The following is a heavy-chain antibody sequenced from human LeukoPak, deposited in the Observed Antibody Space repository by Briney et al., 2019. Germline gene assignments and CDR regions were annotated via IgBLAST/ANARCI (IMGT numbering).Heavy chain of an antibody. CDR3: ARSYDSSGYRGPAFDY. CDR2: INPSGGST. J-gene: IGHJ4*02. CDR1: GYTFTSYY. V-gene: IGHV1-46*01. D-gene: IGHD3-22*01. Sequence: ASVKVSCKASGYTFTSYYMHWVRQAPGQGLEWMGIINPSGGSTSYAQKFQGRVTMTRDTSTSTVYMELSSLRSEDTAVYYCARSYDSSGYRGPAFDYWGQGTWSPSPQ.